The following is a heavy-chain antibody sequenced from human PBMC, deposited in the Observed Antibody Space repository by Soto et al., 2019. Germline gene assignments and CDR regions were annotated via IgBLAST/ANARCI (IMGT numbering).Heavy chain of an antibody. Sequence: ASVKVSCKASGGTFSSYAISWVRQAPGQGLEWMGGIIPILGIANYAQKFQGRVTITADKSTSTAYMELSSLRSEDTAVYYCARDRREGYCSSTSCYKRRGFDYWGQGTLVTVSS. CDR1: GGTFSSYA. D-gene: IGHD2-2*02. CDR3: ARDRREGYCSSTSCYKRRGFDY. V-gene: IGHV1-69*10. J-gene: IGHJ4*02. CDR2: IIPILGIA.